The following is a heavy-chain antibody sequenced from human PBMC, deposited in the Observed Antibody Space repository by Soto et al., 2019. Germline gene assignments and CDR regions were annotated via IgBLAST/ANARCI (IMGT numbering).Heavy chain of an antibody. CDR2: INHSGST. J-gene: IGHJ4*02. D-gene: IGHD6-19*01. V-gene: IGHV4-34*01. CDR1: GGSFSGYY. Sequence: PSETLSLTCAVYGGSFSGYYWSWIRQPPGKGLEWIGEINHSGSTNYNPSLKSRVTITVDTAKKPFSLKVSSVTAADTAVYYCARGRSCWYWSPRPGPRVLWFDYWGQGTLVTVAS. CDR3: ARGRSCWYWSPRPGPRVLWFDY.